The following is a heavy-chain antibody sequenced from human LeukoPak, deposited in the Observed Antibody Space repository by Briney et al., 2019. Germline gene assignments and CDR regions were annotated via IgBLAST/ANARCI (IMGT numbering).Heavy chain of an antibody. CDR3: ATDRNSGKYYDY. CDR1: GFTFSFYA. V-gene: IGHV3-23*01. J-gene: IGHJ4*02. CDR2: ITSSGNTT. Sequence: GGSLRLSCAASGFTFSFYAMSWVRQAPGKGLEWVAGITSSGNTTYYADPVKGRFTISRDNSRNILYLQMNSLRAEDTAVYYCATDRNSGKYYDYWGQGTLVTVSS. D-gene: IGHD1-26*01.